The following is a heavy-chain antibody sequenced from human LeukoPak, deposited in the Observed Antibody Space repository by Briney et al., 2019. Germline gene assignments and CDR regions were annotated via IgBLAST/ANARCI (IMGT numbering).Heavy chain of an antibody. J-gene: IGHJ5*02. CDR1: GGSCDDYY. CDR2: IHPHGIF. Sequence: PSETLSLTCAVSGGSCDDYYCSWIRQPPGKGLEWIGEIHPHGIFYYNSSLMSRVTISIDTSKSQFSLRLTSVTAADTAFYYCARGRDRSKAGDLWGQGSLVTASS. V-gene: IGHV4-34*01. CDR3: ARGRDRSKAGDL. D-gene: IGHD5-24*01.